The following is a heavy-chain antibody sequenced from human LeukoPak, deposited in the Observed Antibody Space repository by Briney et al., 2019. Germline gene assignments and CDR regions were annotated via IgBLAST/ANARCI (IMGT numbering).Heavy chain of an antibody. J-gene: IGHJ5*02. CDR2: IYTSGST. D-gene: IGHD3-9*01. CDR1: GGSISSYY. V-gene: IGHV4-4*07. CDR3: ARNYDILTGYYHNWFDP. Sequence: SETLSLTCTVSGGSISSYYWSWIRQPAGKGLEWIGRIYTSGSTNYNPSLKSRVTMSVDTSRNQFSLKLSSVTAADTAVYYCARNYDILTGYYHNWFDPWGQGTLVTVSS.